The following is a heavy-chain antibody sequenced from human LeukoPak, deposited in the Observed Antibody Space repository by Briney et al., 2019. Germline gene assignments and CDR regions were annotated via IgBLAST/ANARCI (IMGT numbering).Heavy chain of an antibody. CDR3: ARGTYYYDSSGYPRYLYYGMDV. D-gene: IGHD3-22*01. V-gene: IGHV1-69*13. Sequence: SVKVSCKASGGTFSSYAISWVRQAPGQGLEWMGGIIPIFGTANYAQKFQGRVTITADESTSTAYMELSSLRSEDTAVYYCARGTYYYDSSGYPRYLYYGMDVWGQGTTVTVSS. CDR2: IIPIFGTA. J-gene: IGHJ6*02. CDR1: GGTFSSYA.